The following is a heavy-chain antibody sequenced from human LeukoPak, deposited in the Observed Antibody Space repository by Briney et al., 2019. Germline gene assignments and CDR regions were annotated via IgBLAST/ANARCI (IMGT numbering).Heavy chain of an antibody. Sequence: EASVKVSCKASGYTFTGYYMHWVRQAPGQGLEWMGRINPNSGGTNYAQKFQGRVTMIRDTSISTAYMELSRLRSDDTAVYYCAISITGTTRVFDYWGQGTLVTVSS. V-gene: IGHV1-2*06. J-gene: IGHJ4*02. CDR1: GYTFTGYY. CDR2: INPNSGGT. CDR3: AISITGTTRVFDY. D-gene: IGHD1-7*01.